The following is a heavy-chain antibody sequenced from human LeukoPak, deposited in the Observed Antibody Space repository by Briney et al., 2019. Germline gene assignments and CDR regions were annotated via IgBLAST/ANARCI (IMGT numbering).Heavy chain of an antibody. J-gene: IGHJ4*02. D-gene: IGHD3-10*01. V-gene: IGHV3-23*01. CDR3: AKDGVVRGLGPYYFDS. CDR2: ISGSGGST. Sequence: GGSLRLSCAASGFTFSSYSMNWVRQAPGKGLEWVSAISGSGGSTYYADSVKGRFTISRDNSKNTVYLQMNSLKAEDTAVYYCAKDGVVRGLGPYYFDSWGQGSLVTVSS. CDR1: GFTFSSYS.